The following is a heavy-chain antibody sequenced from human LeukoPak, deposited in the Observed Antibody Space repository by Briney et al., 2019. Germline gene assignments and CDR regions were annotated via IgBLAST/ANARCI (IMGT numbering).Heavy chain of an antibody. CDR2: IIPIFGTA. J-gene: IGHJ6*02. V-gene: IGHV1-69*01. CDR1: GGTFSSYA. Sequence: GASVKVSCKASGGTFSSYAISWVRQAPGQGLEWMGGIIPIFGTANYAQKFQGRVTITADESTSTAYMELSSQRSEDTAVYYCARGRPYYYYYGMDVWGQGTTVTVSS. CDR3: ARGRPYYYYYGMDV.